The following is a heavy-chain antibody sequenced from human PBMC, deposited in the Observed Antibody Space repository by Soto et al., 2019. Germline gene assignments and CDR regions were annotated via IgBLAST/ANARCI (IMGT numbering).Heavy chain of an antibody. CDR3: ATGRPTYYYDSSGYFPPPYYFDY. V-gene: IGHV4-31*03. D-gene: IGHD3-22*01. Sequence: PSETLSLTCTVSGGSISSAGYYWSWIRQHPGKGLEWIGYIYYSGSTYYNPSLKSRVTISVDTSKNQFSLKLSSVTAADTAVYYCATGRPTYYYDSSGYFPPPYYFDYWGQGTLVTVSS. J-gene: IGHJ4*02. CDR1: GGSISSAGYY. CDR2: IYYSGST.